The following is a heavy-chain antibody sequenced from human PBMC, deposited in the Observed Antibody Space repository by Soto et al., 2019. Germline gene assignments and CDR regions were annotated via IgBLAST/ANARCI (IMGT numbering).Heavy chain of an antibody. V-gene: IGHV1-18*04. J-gene: IGHJ5*02. CDR1: GYTFTSYG. CDR3: ARVIAARPDGWFDP. CDR2: ISAYNGNT. D-gene: IGHD6-6*01. Sequence: ASVKVSCKASGYTFTSYGISWVRQAPGQGLEWMGWISAYNGNTNYAQKLQGRVTMTTDTSTSTAYMELRSLRSDDTAVYYCARVIAARPDGWFDPWGQGTLVTVSS.